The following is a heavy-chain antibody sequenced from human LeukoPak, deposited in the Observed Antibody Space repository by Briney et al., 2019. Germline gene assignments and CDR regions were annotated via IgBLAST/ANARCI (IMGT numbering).Heavy chain of an antibody. CDR2: INDRGDST. Sequence: TGGSLGLSCAASGFSLTTYAMGWVRQAPGKGLEWVSVINDRGDSTYYADSVKGRFTISRDSSKNTLYLQMNSLRGEDTAVYYCAKGRWGLTINNFDIWGQGTMVTVSS. CDR1: GFSLTTYA. D-gene: IGHD3-9*01. V-gene: IGHV3-23*01. J-gene: IGHJ3*02. CDR3: AKGRWGLTINNFDI.